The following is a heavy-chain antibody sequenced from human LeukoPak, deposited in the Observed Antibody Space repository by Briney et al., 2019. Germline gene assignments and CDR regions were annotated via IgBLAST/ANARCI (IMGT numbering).Heavy chain of an antibody. CDR2: ISSSSSYI. CDR3: ARDEGGFWSGYYRA. CDR1: GFTFSSYS. J-gene: IGHJ5*02. V-gene: IGHV3-21*01. Sequence: GGSLRLSCAASGFTFSSYSMNWVRQAPGKGLEWVSSISSSSSYIYYADSVKGRFTISRDNAKNSLYLQMNSLRAEDTAVYYCARDEGGFWSGYYRAWGQGTLVTVSS. D-gene: IGHD3-3*01.